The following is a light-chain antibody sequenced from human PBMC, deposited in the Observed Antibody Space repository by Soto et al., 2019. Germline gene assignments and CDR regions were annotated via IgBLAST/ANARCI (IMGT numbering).Light chain of an antibody. Sequence: EIVFTQSPGTLSLSSGERAPLSCRASQSVSSSYLAWYQQKPGQAPRLLIYGASSRATGIPDRFSGSGSGTDFTLTISRLEPEDFAVYYCQQYGSSPLLTFGGGTKVDI. V-gene: IGKV3-20*01. CDR1: QSVSSSY. CDR3: QQYGSSPLLT. J-gene: IGKJ4*01. CDR2: GAS.